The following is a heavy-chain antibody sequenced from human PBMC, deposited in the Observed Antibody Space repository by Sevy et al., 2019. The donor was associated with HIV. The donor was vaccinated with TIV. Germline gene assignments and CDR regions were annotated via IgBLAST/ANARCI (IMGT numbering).Heavy chain of an antibody. CDR2: IDPSNGGT. D-gene: IGHD3-22*01. CDR1: GYTFTNYY. CDR3: AAFTTKIMGDF. J-gene: IGHJ4*02. Sequence: ASVKVSCKPSGYTFTNYYIHWVRQAPGQGLEWVGVIDPSNGGTTYEEKFQGRVTMTRDTSTRIVYIDLSSLRSDDTAMYYCAAFTTKIMGDFWGQGTLVTVSS. V-gene: IGHV1-46*01.